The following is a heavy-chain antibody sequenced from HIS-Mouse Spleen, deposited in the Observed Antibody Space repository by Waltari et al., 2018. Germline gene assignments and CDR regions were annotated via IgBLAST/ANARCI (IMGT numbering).Heavy chain of an antibody. CDR1: GGSISSYY. D-gene: IGHD2-2*01. CDR2: IYYSGST. Sequence: QVQLQESGPGLVKPSETLSLTCTVSGGSISSYYWSWIRQPPGKGLEWIGYIYYSGSTNHNPSLKSRVTISVDTSKNQFSLKLSSVTAADTAVYYCARGYCSSTSCSFDYWGQGTLVTVSS. CDR3: ARGYCSSTSCSFDY. V-gene: IGHV4-59*08. J-gene: IGHJ4*02.